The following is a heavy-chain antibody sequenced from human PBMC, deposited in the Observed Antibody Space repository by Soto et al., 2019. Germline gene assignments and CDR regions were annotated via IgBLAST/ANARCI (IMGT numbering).Heavy chain of an antibody. Sequence: SETLSLTCTVSGGSISSSSYYWGWIRQPPGKGLEWMGSIYYSGSTYYNPSLKSRVTISVDTSKNQFSVKLSSVTAADTAVYYCARVRVAARPEVRRNFDYWGQGTLVTVSS. D-gene: IGHD6-6*01. CDR2: IYYSGST. CDR1: GGSISSSSYY. CDR3: ARVRVAARPEVRRNFDY. V-gene: IGHV4-39*01. J-gene: IGHJ4*02.